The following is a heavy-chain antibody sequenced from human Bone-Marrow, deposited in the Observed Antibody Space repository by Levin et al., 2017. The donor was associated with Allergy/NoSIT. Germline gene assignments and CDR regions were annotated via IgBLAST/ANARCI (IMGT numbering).Heavy chain of an antibody. CDR1: GGSISSGDYY. CDR2: IYYSGST. D-gene: IGHD6-13*01. CDR3: ARVGGGSSWYRDAFDI. Sequence: SETLSLTCTVSGGSISSGDYYWSWIRQPPGKGLEWIGYIYYSGSTYYNPSLKSRVTISVDTSKNQFSLKLSSVTAADTAVYYCARVGGGSSWYRDAFDIWGQGTMVTVSS. V-gene: IGHV4-30-4*01. J-gene: IGHJ3*02.